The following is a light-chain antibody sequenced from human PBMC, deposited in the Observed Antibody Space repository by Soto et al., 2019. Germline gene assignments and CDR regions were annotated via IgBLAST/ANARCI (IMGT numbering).Light chain of an antibody. CDR1: QSVSSSY. Sequence: EIGLSQSPGTLSLSQGERATLSCRASQSVSSSYLAWYQQKPGQAPRLLIYDASNRATGIPARFSGSGSGTEFTLTISSLQSEDFAVYYCQQYNNWPRTLGQGTKVDIK. CDR2: DAS. CDR3: QQYNNWPRT. V-gene: IGKV3D-15*01. J-gene: IGKJ1*01.